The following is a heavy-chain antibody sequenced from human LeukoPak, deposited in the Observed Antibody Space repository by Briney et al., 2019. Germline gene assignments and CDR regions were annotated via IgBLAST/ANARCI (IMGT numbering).Heavy chain of an antibody. J-gene: IGHJ4*02. CDR3: ARGSGYYDSSGYYNY. CDR1: GYTFTGYY. V-gene: IGHV1-2*02. Sequence: ASVKVSCKASGYTFTGYYIHWVRQAPAQGLEWMGWINPNSGGTNYAQKFQGRVTMTSDTSISTAYMELSRLRSDDTAVYYCARGSGYYDSSGYYNYWGQGTLVTVSS. CDR2: INPNSGGT. D-gene: IGHD3-22*01.